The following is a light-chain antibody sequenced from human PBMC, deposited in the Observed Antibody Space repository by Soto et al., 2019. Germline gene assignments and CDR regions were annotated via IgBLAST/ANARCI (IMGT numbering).Light chain of an antibody. J-gene: IGKJ1*01. CDR2: DAS. V-gene: IGKV3-20*01. Sequence: EIVLTQSPGPLSLSPGERATLSCRSSQSVSSSYLAWYQQKPGQAPRLLIYDASNRATGIPARFSGRGSGTEFTLTITSLQSEDVAVYYCQQYNDWLWTLGQGTKVDIK. CDR1: QSVSSSY. CDR3: QQYNDWLWT.